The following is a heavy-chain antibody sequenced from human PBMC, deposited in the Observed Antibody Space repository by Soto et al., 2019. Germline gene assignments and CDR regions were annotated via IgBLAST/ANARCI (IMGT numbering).Heavy chain of an antibody. Sequence: VQLVQSGAEVRKPGASVKVSCKASGYTFTSYGLSWVRQAPGQGLEWMGWISAYTGNTNKAQKLRGRVTVTTATSTSTAYMELRSRRSDDTAVYYCAGDDGSGSSFAWRGYYYGMDFWGQGTTVTVSS. V-gene: IGHV1-18*01. J-gene: IGHJ6*02. CDR1: GYTFTSYG. D-gene: IGHD3-10*01. CDR2: ISAYTGNT. CDR3: AGDDGSGSSFAWRGYYYGMDF.